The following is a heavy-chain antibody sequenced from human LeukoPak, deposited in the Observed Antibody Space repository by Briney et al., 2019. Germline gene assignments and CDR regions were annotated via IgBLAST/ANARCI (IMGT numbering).Heavy chain of an antibody. CDR1: GGSISSYY. CDR3: ARDVRSIRLTDNWFDP. J-gene: IGHJ5*02. CDR2: IYTSGST. V-gene: IGHV4-4*07. Sequence: SETLSLTCTVSGGSISSYYWSWIRQPAGKGLEWIGRIYTSGSTNYNPSLKSRVTISVDTSKNQFSLKLSSVTAADTAVYYCARDVRSIRLTDNWFDPWGQGTLVTVSS. D-gene: IGHD5-24*01.